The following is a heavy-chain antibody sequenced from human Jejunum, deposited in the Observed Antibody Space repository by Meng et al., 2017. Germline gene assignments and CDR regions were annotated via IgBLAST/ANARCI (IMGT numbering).Heavy chain of an antibody. CDR2: IYYTGST. Sequence: VQLQESGPGLVRPSETLSLTCTVSGGPVRTGAYYWSWIRQHPGKGLEWIGYIYYTGSTFYNPSLKSRVSISLETSKNQFSLKVTSVTAADTAFYYCARLGITETIGGFDPWGQGILVTVSS. CDR1: GGPVRTGAYY. D-gene: IGHD1-7*01. J-gene: IGHJ5*02. V-gene: IGHV4-31*03. CDR3: ARLGITETIGGFDP.